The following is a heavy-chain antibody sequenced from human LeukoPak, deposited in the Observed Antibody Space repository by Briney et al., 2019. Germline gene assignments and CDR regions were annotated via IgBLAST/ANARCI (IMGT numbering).Heavy chain of an antibody. CDR3: ARDRPLPEKRHFDY. Sequence: ASVKVSCKASGYTFTNYAMNWVRQAPGQGLEWMGWINTNTGNPTYAQGSTGRFVFSLDTSVSTAYLQISSLKAEDTAVYYCARDRPLPEKRHFDYWGQGTLVTVSS. CDR1: GYTFTNYA. J-gene: IGHJ4*02. V-gene: IGHV7-4-1*02. CDR2: INTNTGNP. D-gene: IGHD5-24*01.